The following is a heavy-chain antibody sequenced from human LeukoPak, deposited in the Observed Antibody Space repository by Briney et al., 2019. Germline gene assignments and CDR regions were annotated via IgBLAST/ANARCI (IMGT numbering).Heavy chain of an antibody. CDR2: ISYDGSNK. J-gene: IGHJ4*02. CDR3: ARDPEMATILLLYYFDY. Sequence: GGSLRLSCAASGFTFSSYAMHWVRQAPGNGLEWVAVISYDGSNKYYADSVKGRFTISRDNSKNTLYLQMNSLRAEDTAVYYCARDPEMATILLLYYFDYWGQGTLVTVSS. CDR1: GFTFSSYA. V-gene: IGHV3-30-3*01. D-gene: IGHD5-24*01.